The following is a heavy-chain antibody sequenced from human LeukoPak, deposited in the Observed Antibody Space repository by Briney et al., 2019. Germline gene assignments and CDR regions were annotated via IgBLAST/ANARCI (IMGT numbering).Heavy chain of an antibody. V-gene: IGHV3-23*01. D-gene: IGHD2-2*01. J-gene: IGHJ6*02. CDR3: AKYCSSTSCLTGGYYYYGMDV. Sequence: GGSLRLSCATSGFTFSSYAMSWVRQAPGKGLEWVSAISGSGGSTYYADSVKGRFTISRDNSKNTLYLQMNSLRAEDTAVYYCAKYCSSTSCLTGGYYYYGMDVWGQGTTVTVSS. CDR1: GFTFSSYA. CDR2: ISGSGGST.